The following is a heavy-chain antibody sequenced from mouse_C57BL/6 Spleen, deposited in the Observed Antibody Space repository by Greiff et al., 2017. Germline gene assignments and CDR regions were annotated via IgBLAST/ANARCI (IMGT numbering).Heavy chain of an antibody. CDR1: GFTFTDYY. D-gene: IGHD2-1*01. CDR3: ARSYYGNYVYFDY. CDR2: IRNKANGYTT. V-gene: IGHV7-3*01. Sequence: EVKVVESGGGLVQPGGSLSLSCAASGFTFTDYYMSWVRQPPGKALEWLGFIRNKANGYTTEYSATVKGRFTISRDNSQSILYLQMNALRAEDSATYYCARSYYGNYVYFDYWGQGTTLTVSS. J-gene: IGHJ2*01.